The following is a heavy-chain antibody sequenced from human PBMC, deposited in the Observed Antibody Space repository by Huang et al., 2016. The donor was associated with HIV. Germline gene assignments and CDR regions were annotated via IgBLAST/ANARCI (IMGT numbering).Heavy chain of an antibody. V-gene: IGHV3-23*01. J-gene: IGHJ4*02. Sequence: EVQLLESGGGLVQPGGSLRLYCTASELTGSSYGRSWVRQVRGKGLDVVSTISGSIGNTYYADSVKGRFTISRDKSKNTLYLQMNSLRAEDTAVYFCAKKGGLTGFQPLDYWGQGTQVTVSS. CDR2: ISGSIGNT. CDR1: ELTGSSYG. D-gene: IGHD2-8*02. CDR3: AKKGGLTGFQPLDY.